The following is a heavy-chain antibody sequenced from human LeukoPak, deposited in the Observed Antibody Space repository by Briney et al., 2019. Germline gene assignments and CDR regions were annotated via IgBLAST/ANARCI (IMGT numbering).Heavy chain of an antibody. CDR1: GGSFSNHY. V-gene: IGHV4-59*11. CDR2: IYYSGST. D-gene: IGHD3-22*01. CDR3: ARAPSYDSSGYRLFDY. J-gene: IGHJ4*02. Sequence: SETLSLTCTVSGGSFSNHYWSWIRQPPGKGLEWIGYIYYSGSTNYNPSLKSRVTISVDTSKNQFPLKLSSVTAADTAVYYCARAPSYDSSGYRLFDYWGQGTLVTVSS.